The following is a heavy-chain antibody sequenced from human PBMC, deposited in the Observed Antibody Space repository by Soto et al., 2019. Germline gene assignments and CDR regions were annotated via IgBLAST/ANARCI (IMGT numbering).Heavy chain of an antibody. CDR2: ISGSGGST. V-gene: IGHV3-23*01. D-gene: IGHD3-10*01. Sequence: PGGSLRLSCAASGFTFSSYAMSWVRQAPGKGPEWVSAISGSGGSTYYADSVKGQFTISRDNSKNTLYLQMNSLRAEDTAVYYCVHGSGSYNFDYWGQGTLVTVSS. J-gene: IGHJ4*02. CDR1: GFTFSSYA. CDR3: VHGSGSYNFDY.